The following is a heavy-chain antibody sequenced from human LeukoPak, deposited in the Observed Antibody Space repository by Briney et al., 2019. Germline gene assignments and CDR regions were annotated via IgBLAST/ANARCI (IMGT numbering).Heavy chain of an antibody. CDR2: ISASGGTT. CDR1: GFTFNNYA. Sequence: GGSLRLSCAASGFTFNNYAMSWVCQAPGRGLEWVSAISASGGTTYYADSVKGRFTISRDNSENTLFLQMNSLRAEDTAVYYCAKESREYCSSTSCPNWFDSWGQGTLVTVSS. CDR3: AKESREYCSSTSCPNWFDS. J-gene: IGHJ5*01. D-gene: IGHD2-2*01. V-gene: IGHV3-23*01.